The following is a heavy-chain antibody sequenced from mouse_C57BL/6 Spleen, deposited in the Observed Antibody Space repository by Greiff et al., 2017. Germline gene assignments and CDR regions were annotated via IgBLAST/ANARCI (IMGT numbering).Heavy chain of an antibody. V-gene: IGHV1-64*01. J-gene: IGHJ4*01. CDR2: IHPNSGST. D-gene: IGHD1-1*02. CDR3: AREGVATRYAMDY. CDR1: GYTFTSYW. Sequence: QVQLQQSGAELVKPGASVKLSCKASGYTFTSYWMHWVKQRPGQGLEWIGMIHPNSGSTNYNEKFKSKATLTVDKSSSTAYMQLSSLTSEDSAVYYCAREGVATRYAMDYWGQGTSVTVSS.